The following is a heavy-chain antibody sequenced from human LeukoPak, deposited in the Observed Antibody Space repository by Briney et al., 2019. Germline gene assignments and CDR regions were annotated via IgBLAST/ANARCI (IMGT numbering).Heavy chain of an antibody. Sequence: PGGSLRLSCAASGFTVNDNYMSWVRQAPGKGLEWISVIYRSGDTYYADSVKGRFTVSRDNDQNTLYLQLNSLRPEDTAVYYCARDRVKSDDILTGYPHYYYCFYMDVWSKGTVVTVSS. D-gene: IGHD3-9*01. CDR3: ARDRVKSDDILTGYPHYYYCFYMDV. CDR2: IYRSGDT. J-gene: IGHJ6*03. V-gene: IGHV3-66*03. CDR1: GFTVNDNY.